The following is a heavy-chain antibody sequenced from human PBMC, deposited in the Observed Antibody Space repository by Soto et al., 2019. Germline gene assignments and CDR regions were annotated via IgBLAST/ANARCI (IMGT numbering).Heavy chain of an antibody. D-gene: IGHD1-26*01. CDR1: GGSIRSGDYY. Sequence: SETLSLTCTVSGGSIRSGDYYLSWIRQPPGKGLEWIGYIYYSGSTYYNPSLKSRVTISVDTSKNQFSLKLSSVTAADTAVYYCARDRAYSGSYYFYFQHWGQGTLVTVSS. J-gene: IGHJ1*01. CDR3: ARDRAYSGSYYFYFQH. V-gene: IGHV4-30-4*01. CDR2: IYYSGST.